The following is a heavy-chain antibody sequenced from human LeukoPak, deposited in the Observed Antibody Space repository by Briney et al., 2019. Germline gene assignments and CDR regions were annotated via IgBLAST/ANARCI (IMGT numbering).Heavy chain of an antibody. J-gene: IGHJ6*02. CDR1: GFTFSSYS. Sequence: PGGSLRLSCAASGFTFSSYSMNWVRQAPGKGLEWVSSISSSSSYIYYADSVKGRFTISRDNAKNTLYLQMNSLRAEDTAVYYCARDSSLYFDWFPWGYYYYGMDVWGQGTTVTASS. CDR2: ISSSSSYI. CDR3: ARDSSLYFDWFPWGYYYYGMDV. D-gene: IGHD3-9*01. V-gene: IGHV3-21*01.